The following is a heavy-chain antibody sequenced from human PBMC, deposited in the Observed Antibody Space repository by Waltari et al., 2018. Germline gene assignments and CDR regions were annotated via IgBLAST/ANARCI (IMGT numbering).Heavy chain of an antibody. V-gene: IGHV3-7*01. CDR1: GINFGNYW. J-gene: IGHJ4*02. CDR2: IKEDGSEK. Sequence: GGLVQPGGSVKLSCATSGINFGNYWMDWVRQAQGKGLEWVAKIKEDGSEKWYVDSVRGRFTISRDNAKNSLYLQRNSLRVEDTAIYYCAREGVGAFDYWGQGTLVSVSS. CDR3: AREGVGAFDY. D-gene: IGHD3-16*01.